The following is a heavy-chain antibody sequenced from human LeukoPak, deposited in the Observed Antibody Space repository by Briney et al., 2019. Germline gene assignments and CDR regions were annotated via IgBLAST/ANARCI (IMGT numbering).Heavy chain of an antibody. J-gene: IGHJ4*02. CDR3: ARDAQGLRY. CDR2: INGDGSST. V-gene: IGHV3-74*01. Sequence: PGGSLRLSCAASGFTFSNYWMHWVRQAPGKGLVWVSRINGDGSSTGYLDSVKGRFSISRDNAKNTLHLQMNSLRAEDTAVYYCARDAQGLRYWGQGTLVTVSS. CDR1: GFTFSNYW. D-gene: IGHD6-19*01.